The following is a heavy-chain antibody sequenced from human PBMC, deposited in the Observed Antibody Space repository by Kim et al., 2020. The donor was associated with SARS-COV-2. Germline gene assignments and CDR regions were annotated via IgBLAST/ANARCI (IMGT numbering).Heavy chain of an antibody. CDR2: ISFDETNK. Sequence: GGSLRLSCAASGFTFSSYGMHWVRQAPGKGLEWVAVISFDETNKFYGDSVKGRFTISRDNSRNTLYLQMNSLRAEDTAVYYCAKERYTTTWYDAWGQGT. CDR3: AKERYTTTWYDA. V-gene: IGHV3-30*18. CDR1: GFTFSSYG. J-gene: IGHJ5*02. D-gene: IGHD1-20*01.